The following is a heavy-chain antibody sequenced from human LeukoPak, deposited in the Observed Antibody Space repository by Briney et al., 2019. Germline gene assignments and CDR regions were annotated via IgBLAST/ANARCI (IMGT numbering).Heavy chain of an antibody. Sequence: GGSLRLSCVASGFTFSNYRMHWVRQAPGKGLEYVSGINANGDSTYHAGSVKGTFTVSRDNSKNTLYLQMGSLRADDMAIYYCARELRYSANTFDIWGQGTMVTVSS. CDR3: ARELRYSANTFDI. J-gene: IGHJ3*02. V-gene: IGHV3-64*02. D-gene: IGHD3-16*02. CDR2: INANGDST. CDR1: GFTFSNYR.